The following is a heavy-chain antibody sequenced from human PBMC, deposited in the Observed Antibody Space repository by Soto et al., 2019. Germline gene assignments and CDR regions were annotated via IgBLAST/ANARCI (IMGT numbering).Heavy chain of an antibody. V-gene: IGHV4-30-2*01. Sequence: QLQLQESGSGLVKPSQTLSLTCAVSGSFISSGGYSWNWIRQPPGKGLEWIGYIYHSGSTYSNPSLKSRVTISVDGSKNQFSLKLNSVTAADTAVYYCARDSRGALAYWGQGTLVTVSS. D-gene: IGHD2-15*01. CDR1: GSFISSGGYS. CDR2: IYHSGST. J-gene: IGHJ4*02. CDR3: ARDSRGALAY.